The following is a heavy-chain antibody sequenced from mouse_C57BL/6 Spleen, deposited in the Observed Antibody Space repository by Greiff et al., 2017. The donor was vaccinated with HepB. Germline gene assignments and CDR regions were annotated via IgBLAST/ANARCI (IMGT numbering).Heavy chain of an antibody. CDR3: TRVRDSSGYGAMDY. J-gene: IGHJ4*01. CDR2: ISSGGDYI. D-gene: IGHD3-2*02. V-gene: IGHV5-9-1*02. CDR1: GFTFSSYA. Sequence: VQLKESGEGLVKPGGSLKLSCAASGFTFSSYAMSWVRQTPEKRLEWVAYISSGGDYIYYADTVKGRFTISRDNARNTLYLQMSSLKSEDTAMYYCTRVRDSSGYGAMDYGGQGTSVTGSS.